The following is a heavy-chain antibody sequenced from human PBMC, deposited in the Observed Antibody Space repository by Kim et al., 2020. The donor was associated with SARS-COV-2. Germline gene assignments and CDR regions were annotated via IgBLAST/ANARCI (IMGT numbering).Heavy chain of an antibody. CDR3: TRERIAARRGYTPDY. D-gene: IGHD6-6*01. V-gene: IGHV3-49*03. CDR1: GFTFGDYA. J-gene: IGHJ4*02. Sequence: GGSLRLSCTASGFTFGDYAMSWFRQAPGKGLEWVGFIRSKAYGGTTEYAASVKGRFTISRDDSKSIAYLQMNSLKTEDTAVYYCTRERIAARRGYTPDYWGQGTLVTVSS. CDR2: IRSKAYGGTT.